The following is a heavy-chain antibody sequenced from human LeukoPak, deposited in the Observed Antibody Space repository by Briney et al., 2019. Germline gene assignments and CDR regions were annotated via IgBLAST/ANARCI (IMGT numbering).Heavy chain of an antibody. CDR2: IYYSGST. V-gene: IGHV4-39*01. D-gene: IGHD1-26*01. CDR3: AKNSGSYSHPFDY. CDR1: GGSISSSSYY. J-gene: IGHJ4*02. Sequence: PSETLSLTCTVSGGSISSSSYYWGWIRQPPGKGLKWIGSIYYSGSTYYNPSLKSRVTISVDTSKNQFSLKLSSVTAADTAMYYCAKNSGSYSHPFDYWGQGTLVTVSS.